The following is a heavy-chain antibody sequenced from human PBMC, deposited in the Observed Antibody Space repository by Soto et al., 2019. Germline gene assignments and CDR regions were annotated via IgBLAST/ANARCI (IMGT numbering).Heavy chain of an antibody. D-gene: IGHD3-16*01. CDR1: GFTFSSYG. Sequence: SLRLSCAASGFTFSSYGMHWVRQAPGKGLEWVAVIWYDGSNKYYTDSVKGRFTISRDNSRNTLYLQMNSLSAEDTAVYYCARGLITSTHRGIDYWGQGTLVTVSS. V-gene: IGHV3-33*01. J-gene: IGHJ4*02. CDR2: IWYDGSNK. CDR3: ARGLITSTHRGIDY.